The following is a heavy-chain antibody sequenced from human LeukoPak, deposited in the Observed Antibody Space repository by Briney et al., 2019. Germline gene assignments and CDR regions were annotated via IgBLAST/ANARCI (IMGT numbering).Heavy chain of an antibody. CDR3: ARDGGIAAAGTPDYYYGMDV. CDR1: GFTVSSNY. D-gene: IGHD6-13*01. Sequence: GGSLRLSCAASGFTVSSNYMSWVRQAPGKGLEWVSVIYSGGSAYYADSVKGRFTISRHNSKNTLYLQMNSLRAEDTAVYYCARDGGIAAAGTPDYYYGMDVWGQGTTVTVSS. CDR2: IYSGGSA. V-gene: IGHV3-53*04. J-gene: IGHJ6*02.